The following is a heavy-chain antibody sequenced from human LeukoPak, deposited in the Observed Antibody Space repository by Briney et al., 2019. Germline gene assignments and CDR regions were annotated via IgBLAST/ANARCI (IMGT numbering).Heavy chain of an antibody. D-gene: IGHD6-19*01. J-gene: IGHJ6*02. CDR1: GGTFSSYA. Sequence: GASVKVSCKASGGTFSSYAISWVRQAPGQGLEWMGGIIPIFGTANYAQKFQGRVTITADESTSTAYMELSSLRSEDTAVYYCARAWLVSDCYYYGMDVWGQGTTVTVSS. CDR2: IIPIFGTA. CDR3: ARAWLVSDCYYYGMDV. V-gene: IGHV1-69*13.